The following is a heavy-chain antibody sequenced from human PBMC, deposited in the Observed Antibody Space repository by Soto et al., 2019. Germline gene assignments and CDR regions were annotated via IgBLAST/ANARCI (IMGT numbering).Heavy chain of an antibody. V-gene: IGHV3-7*03. D-gene: IGHD2-21*01. CDR3: ARDLSPPGELFYDAFDV. CDR1: GFTFSAFW. J-gene: IGHJ3*01. CDR2: IKRDGTVT. Sequence: EVQVVEFGGGLVQPGESLRLSSAASGFTFSAFWMTWLRQAPGKGMEWVANIKRDGTVTHSGDSVEGRCTLSRDNAQNSLFLQMNSLRPEDTAMYSCARDLSPPGELFYDAFDVWSQGTFVTVSS.